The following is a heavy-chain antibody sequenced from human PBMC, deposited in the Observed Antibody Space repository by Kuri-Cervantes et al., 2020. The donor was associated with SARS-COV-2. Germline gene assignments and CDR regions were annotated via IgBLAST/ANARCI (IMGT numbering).Heavy chain of an antibody. CDR3: ARDELELHDDAFDI. Sequence: GESLKISCAASGFTFSVYDMHWVRQATGKGLEWVSAIGTSGDTYYPGSVKGRFTISRDNAKNSLYLKMNSLRAEDTAVYYCARDELELHDDAFDIWGQGTMVTVSS. D-gene: IGHD1-7*01. CDR2: IGTSGDT. V-gene: IGHV3-13*01. J-gene: IGHJ3*02. CDR1: GFTFSVYD.